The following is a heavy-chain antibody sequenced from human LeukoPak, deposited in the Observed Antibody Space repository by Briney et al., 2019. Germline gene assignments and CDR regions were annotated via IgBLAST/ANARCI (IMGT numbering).Heavy chain of an antibody. D-gene: IGHD2-2*01. V-gene: IGHV1-69*01. J-gene: IGHJ6*04. CDR3: ARDRPVRSGVVTAFRLDV. CDR1: GGTFSSYA. Sequence: SVKVSCKASGGTFSSYAISWVRQAPGQGLEWMGGIIPIFGTANYAQKFQGRVTITADESTSTAYMELSSLRSEDTAVYYCARDRPVRSGVVTAFRLDVWGKGTTVTVSS. CDR2: IIPIFGTA.